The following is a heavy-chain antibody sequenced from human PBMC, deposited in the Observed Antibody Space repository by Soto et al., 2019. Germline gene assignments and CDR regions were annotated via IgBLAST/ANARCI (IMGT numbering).Heavy chain of an antibody. CDR3: ARDFHLTYYDFWSGDHDP. J-gene: IGHJ5*02. V-gene: IGHV3-21*01. CDR2: ISSSSSYI. CDR1: GFTFSSYS. D-gene: IGHD3-3*01. Sequence: GGSLRLSCAASGFTFSSYSMNWVRQAPGKGLEWVSSISSSSSYIYYADSVKGRFTISRDNAKNSLYLQMNSLRAEDTAVYYCARDFHLTYYDFWSGDHDPWGQGTLVTVS.